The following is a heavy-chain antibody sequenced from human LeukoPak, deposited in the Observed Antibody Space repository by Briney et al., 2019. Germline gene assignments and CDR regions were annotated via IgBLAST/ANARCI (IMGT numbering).Heavy chain of an antibody. CDR2: ISSSSSYT. V-gene: IGHV3-11*03. CDR1: GFTFSDYY. D-gene: IGHD2-2*01. CDR3: ARSPRYCSSTSCQGGNWFDP. J-gene: IGHJ5*02. Sequence: NSGGPLRLSCAASGFTFSDYYMSWIRQAPGKGLQWVSYISSSSSYTNYADSVKGRFTISRDNAKNSLYLQMNSLRAEDTAVYYCARSPRYCSSTSCQGGNWFDPWGQGTLVTVSS.